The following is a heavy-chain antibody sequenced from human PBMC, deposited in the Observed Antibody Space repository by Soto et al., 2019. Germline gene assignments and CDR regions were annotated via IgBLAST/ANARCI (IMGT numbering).Heavy chain of an antibody. V-gene: IGHV1-3*01. CDR1: GYTFLHYA. CDR3: SRTGHSTGLYFYFDY. D-gene: IGHD6-19*01. Sequence: GASVKVSSKASGYTFLHYAIHWVRQAPGQRPEWMGLINPASGNTQYSQKFQGRFTITRDTSASTAYMELSSLRSEDTAVYFCSRTGHSTGLYFYFDYWAQGSLVSVSS. CDR2: INPASGNT. J-gene: IGHJ4*02.